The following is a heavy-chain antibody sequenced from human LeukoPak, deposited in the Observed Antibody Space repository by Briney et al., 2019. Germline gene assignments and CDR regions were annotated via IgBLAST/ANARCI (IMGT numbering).Heavy chain of an antibody. CDR1: GVTFSSYS. CDR3: ARGGFNWNDPIDY. Sequence: GGSLRLSCAASGVTFSSYSMNWVRQAPGNGLEWVSSISSSSSYIYYADSVKGRFTISRDNAKSSVYLQMNSLRAEDTAVYYCARGGFNWNDPIDYWGQGTLVTVSS. D-gene: IGHD1-20*01. CDR2: ISSSSSYI. J-gene: IGHJ4*02. V-gene: IGHV3-21*01.